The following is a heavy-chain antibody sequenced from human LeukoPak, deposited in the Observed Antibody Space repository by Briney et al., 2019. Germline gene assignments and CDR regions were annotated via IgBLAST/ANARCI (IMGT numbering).Heavy chain of an antibody. CDR3: ARVLQNYYHMDV. D-gene: IGHD3-3*01. CDR2: IFDSGSA. J-gene: IGHJ6*03. Sequence: PSETLSLTCTLSGVSLNSHYWSWIRQPPGEGLEWIGFIFDSGSANYKSSRKSRVTMTVDTYKNQFSLKLNSVSAADTDVYYCARVLQNYYHMDVWGKGTTVTVSS. V-gene: IGHV4-59*11. CDR1: GVSLNSHY.